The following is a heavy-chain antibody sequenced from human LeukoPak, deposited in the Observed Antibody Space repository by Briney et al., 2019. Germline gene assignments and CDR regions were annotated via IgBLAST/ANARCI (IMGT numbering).Heavy chain of an antibody. CDR1: GYTFTSYD. Sequence: ASVKVSCKASGYTFTSYDINWVRQAPGQGLEWMGWMNPNNGNTGYAQKFQGRVTMTRNTSISTAYMELSSLRSEDAAVYYCARGTRLWLTYWGQGTLVTVSS. V-gene: IGHV1-8*01. CDR2: MNPNNGNT. D-gene: IGHD5-18*01. J-gene: IGHJ4*02. CDR3: ARGTRLWLTY.